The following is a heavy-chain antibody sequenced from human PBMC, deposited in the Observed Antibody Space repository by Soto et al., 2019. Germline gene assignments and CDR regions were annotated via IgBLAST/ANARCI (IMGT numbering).Heavy chain of an antibody. V-gene: IGHV3-30*18. Sequence: QVQLVESGGGVVQPGRSLRLSCAASGFTFSSYGMHWVRQAPGKGLEWVAVISNDGNNKYYADSVKGRFTTSRDNSKNTLYLQINSLSGDDTAVYYCAKDSYWSSTICPTGSSGGSWGKGTLVTVSS. CDR1: GFTFSSYG. CDR3: AKDSYWSSTICPTGSSGGS. D-gene: IGHD2-2*01. CDR2: ISNDGNNK. J-gene: IGHJ5*02.